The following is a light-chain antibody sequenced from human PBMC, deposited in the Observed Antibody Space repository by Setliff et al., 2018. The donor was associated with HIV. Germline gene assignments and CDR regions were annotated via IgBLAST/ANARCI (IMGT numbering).Light chain of an antibody. CDR2: EVT. J-gene: IGLJ1*01. CDR1: SSDVGGYSD. V-gene: IGLV2-14*01. CDR3: SSYAITNTLP. Sequence: QSALTQPASVSGSPGQSITISCTGTSSDVGGYSDVSWYQQHPGKAPKLIFYEVTNRPSGVSNRFSGSKSGNTASLTISGLQAEDEADYYCSSYAITNTLPFGTGTKVTVL.